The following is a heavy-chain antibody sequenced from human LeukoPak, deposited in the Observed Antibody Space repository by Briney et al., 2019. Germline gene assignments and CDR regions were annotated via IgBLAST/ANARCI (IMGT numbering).Heavy chain of an antibody. Sequence: SETLSLTCAVYGGSFSGYYWSWIRQPPGKGLEWIGSIYHSGSTYYNPSLKSRVTISVDTSKNQFSLKLSSVTAADTAVYYCARDPGSLGSSSWYLGWFDPWGQGTLVTVSS. J-gene: IGHJ5*02. D-gene: IGHD6-13*01. CDR1: GGSFSGYY. CDR3: ARDPGSLGSSSWYLGWFDP. CDR2: IYHSGST. V-gene: IGHV4-34*01.